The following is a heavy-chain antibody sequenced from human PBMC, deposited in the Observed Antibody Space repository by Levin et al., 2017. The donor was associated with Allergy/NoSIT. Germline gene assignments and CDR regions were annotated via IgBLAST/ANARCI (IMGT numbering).Heavy chain of an antibody. Sequence: GESLKISCKASGYTFTTYYIHWVRQAPGQRLEWMGWINPNLGGTEYAQNFQGRVTMTRDTSINSAYMELSGLRSDDTAVYYCARGDVYVYYWGQGTLLTVSS. CDR3: ARGDVYVYY. V-gene: IGHV1-2*02. CDR1: GYTFTTYY. CDR2: INPNLGGT. D-gene: IGHD5/OR15-5a*01. J-gene: IGHJ4*02.